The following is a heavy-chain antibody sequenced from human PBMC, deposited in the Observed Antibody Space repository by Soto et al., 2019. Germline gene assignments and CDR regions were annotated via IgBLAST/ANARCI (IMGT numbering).Heavy chain of an antibody. V-gene: IGHV1-8*01. CDR3: AREHSSSWRFAS. J-gene: IGHJ4*02. CDR2: MNPNSGNT. CDR1: GYTFTSYD. D-gene: IGHD6-13*01. Sequence: GASVKVSCKASGYTFTSYDINWVRQATGQGLEWMGWMNPNSGNTGYAQKFQGRVTMTRNTSISTAYMELSSLRSEDTAVYYCAREHSSSWRFASWGQGTLVTVSS.